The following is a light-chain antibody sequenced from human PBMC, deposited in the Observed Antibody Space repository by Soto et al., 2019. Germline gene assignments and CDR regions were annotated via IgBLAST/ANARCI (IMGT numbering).Light chain of an antibody. CDR3: AAWDDSLNGYV. V-gene: IGLV1-44*01. Sequence: QSVLTQPPSASGTPGQRVTISCSGSSSNIGTNTVNWHQHLPRTAPKLLIFSYNQRPSGVPDRFSGSKSGASASLAISGLQPEDEADYYCAAWDDSLNGYVFGTGTKVTVL. CDR2: SYN. J-gene: IGLJ1*01. CDR1: SSNIGTNT.